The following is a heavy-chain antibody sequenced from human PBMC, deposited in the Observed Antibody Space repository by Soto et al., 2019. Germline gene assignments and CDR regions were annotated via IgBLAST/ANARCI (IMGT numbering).Heavy chain of an antibody. CDR2: ISSSSSYI. D-gene: IGHD1-20*01. Sequence: GGSLRLSCAASGFTFSSYSMNWVRQAPGKGLEWVSSISSSSSYIYYADSVKGRFTISRDNAKNSLYLQMNSLRAEDTAVYYCARDANWNDGGGNDYWGQGTLVTVSS. V-gene: IGHV3-21*01. CDR3: ARDANWNDGGGNDY. CDR1: GFTFSSYS. J-gene: IGHJ4*02.